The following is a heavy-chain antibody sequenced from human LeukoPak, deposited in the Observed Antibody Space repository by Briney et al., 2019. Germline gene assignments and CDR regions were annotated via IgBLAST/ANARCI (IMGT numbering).Heavy chain of an antibody. CDR1: GYIFSGYY. D-gene: IGHD2-15*01. CDR2: INPNSGGT. J-gene: IGHJ6*03. CDR3: ARQDSALFYYIDV. Sequence: ASVKVSCKASGYIFSGYYMHWLRQAPRQGLEWMGWINPNSGGTNYEHKFQGRLTMIRDTPTSTAYRELSRLRSDDTAEYYCARQDSALFYYIDVWGKGTTVTISS. V-gene: IGHV1-2*02.